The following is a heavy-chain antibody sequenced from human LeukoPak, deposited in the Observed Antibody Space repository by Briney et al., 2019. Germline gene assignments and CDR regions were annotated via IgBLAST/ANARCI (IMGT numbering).Heavy chain of an antibody. Sequence: SETLSLTCAVYGGSFSGYYWSWIRQPPGKGLEWIGEINHSGSTNYNPSLKSRVTISVDTSKNQFSLKLSSVTAADTAVYYCARVLISGWRLDYWGQGTLVTVSS. V-gene: IGHV4-34*01. CDR1: GGSFSGYY. J-gene: IGHJ4*02. CDR3: ARVLISGWRLDY. D-gene: IGHD6-19*01. CDR2: INHSGST.